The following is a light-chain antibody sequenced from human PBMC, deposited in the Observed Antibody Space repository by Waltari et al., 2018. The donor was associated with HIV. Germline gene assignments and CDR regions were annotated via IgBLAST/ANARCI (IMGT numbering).Light chain of an antibody. J-gene: IGLJ2*01. Sequence: QSVLTQPPSVSAAPGQKVTLPCSGSNSNIGSHFLSWYQHFPGRAPKLLIYDDDDRPSDIPDRFSGSKSGTSATLDITGLQTGDEADYYCGTWDTILVAVVLGGGTKLTVL. CDR2: DDD. CDR1: NSNIGSHF. V-gene: IGLV1-51*01. CDR3: GTWDTILVAVV.